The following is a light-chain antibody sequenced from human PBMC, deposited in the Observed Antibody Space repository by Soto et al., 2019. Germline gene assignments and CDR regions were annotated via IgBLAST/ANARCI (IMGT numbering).Light chain of an antibody. CDR3: LLTYSGGRV. J-gene: IGLJ2*01. V-gene: IGLV7-46*01. CDR1: DGPVTSGHY. Sequence: QTVVTQEPSLTVSPGGTVTLTCGSSDGPVTSGHYPYWYQQRPGQVPRTLIYNTLNRQSWAPARFSGSLVGVKAALTLSGAQPEDEADYYCLLTYSGGRVFGGGTKLTVL. CDR2: NTL.